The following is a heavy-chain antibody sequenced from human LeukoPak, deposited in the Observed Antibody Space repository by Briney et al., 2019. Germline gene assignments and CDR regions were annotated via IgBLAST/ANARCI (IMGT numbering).Heavy chain of an antibody. D-gene: IGHD3-10*01. Sequence: SETLSLTCTVSGGSISSYYWSWIRQPPGKGLEWIGYIYYSGSTDYNPSLKSRVTISVDTSKNQFSLKLSSVTAADTAVYYRARSSWGGMVRGALNWFDPWGQGTLVTVSS. V-gene: IGHV4-59*01. CDR3: ARSSWGGMVRGALNWFDP. J-gene: IGHJ5*02. CDR1: GGSISSYY. CDR2: IYYSGST.